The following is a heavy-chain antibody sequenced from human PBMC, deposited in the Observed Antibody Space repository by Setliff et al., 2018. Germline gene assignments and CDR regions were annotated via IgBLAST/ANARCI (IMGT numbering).Heavy chain of an antibody. CDR3: ARGLSYYDSSGYLLAPYAFDI. CDR1: GGSFNSYY. Sequence: SETLSLTCAVYGGSFNSYYWSWIRQPPGKGLEWIGEINQSGSTNYNPSLKSRVTMSVDTSKNQFSLKPSSVTAADTAVYYCARGLSYYDSSGYLLAPYAFDIWGQGTMVTVSS. D-gene: IGHD3-22*01. CDR2: INQSGST. V-gene: IGHV4-34*01. J-gene: IGHJ3*02.